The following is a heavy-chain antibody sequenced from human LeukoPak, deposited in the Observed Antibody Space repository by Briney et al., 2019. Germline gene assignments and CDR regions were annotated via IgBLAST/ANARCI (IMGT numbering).Heavy chain of an antibody. CDR2: IYYSGST. CDR1: GGSISSSSYY. Sequence: SSETLSLTCTVSGGSISSSSYYWGWIRQPPGKGLEWIGSIYYSGSTYYNPSLKSRVTISVDTSKNQFSLKLSSVTAADTAVYYCARHHYYDSSGHDYWGQGTLVTVSS. V-gene: IGHV4-39*01. J-gene: IGHJ4*02. CDR3: ARHHYYDSSGHDY. D-gene: IGHD3-22*01.